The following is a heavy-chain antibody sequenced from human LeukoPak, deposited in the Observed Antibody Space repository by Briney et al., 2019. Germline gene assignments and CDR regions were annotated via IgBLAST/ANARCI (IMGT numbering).Heavy chain of an antibody. Sequence: ASVKVSCKASGYTFTGYYMHWVRQATGQGLEWMGWMNPNSGNTGYAQKFQGRVTMTRNTSISTAYMELSSLRSEDTAVYYCARGSISRSIDYWGQGTLVTVSS. J-gene: IGHJ4*02. CDR1: GYTFTGYY. V-gene: IGHV1-8*02. CDR3: ARGSISRSIDY. D-gene: IGHD2-2*01. CDR2: MNPNSGNT.